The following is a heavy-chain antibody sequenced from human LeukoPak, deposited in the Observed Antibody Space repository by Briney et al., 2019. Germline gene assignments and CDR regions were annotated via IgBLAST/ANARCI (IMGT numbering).Heavy chain of an antibody. D-gene: IGHD2-15*01. Sequence: GGSLRLSCAASGFTFSSSWMHWVRQAPGRGLEWVSTISGSGNNTYYADSVKGRFTISRDSSKNTLSLQMNSLRVEDSAIYYCAKVTASRWFFDYWGQGTLVTVSS. V-gene: IGHV3-23*01. CDR2: ISGSGNNT. CDR1: GFTFSSSW. J-gene: IGHJ4*02. CDR3: AKVTASRWFFDY.